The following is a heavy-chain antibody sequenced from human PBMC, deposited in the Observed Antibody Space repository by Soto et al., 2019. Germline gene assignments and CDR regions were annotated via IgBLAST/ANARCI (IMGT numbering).Heavy chain of an antibody. Sequence: AASVKVSCKASGFTFTSSAVQWVRQARGQRLEWIGWIVVGTGNTNYAQKFQERVTITRDMSTSTAYMELSSLRSEDTAVYYCAADRDYVWGTYRFDHWGQGTLVTSPQ. V-gene: IGHV1-58*01. CDR3: AADRDYVWGTYRFDH. D-gene: IGHD3-16*02. CDR2: IVVGTGNT. J-gene: IGHJ4*02. CDR1: GFTFTSSA.